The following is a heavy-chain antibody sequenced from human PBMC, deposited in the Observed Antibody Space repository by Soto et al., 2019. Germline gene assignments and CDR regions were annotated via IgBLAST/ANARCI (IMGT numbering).Heavy chain of an antibody. CDR2: IFYTGNT. V-gene: IGHV4-59*01. D-gene: IGHD3-10*01. Sequence: LSLTCNVSGGPISSYYWSWIRQSPGKGLEWIGQIFYTGNTNYNPSLKSRVTMSVDIPKKQFSLKLRSVTTADTAIYFCARNNVRGVSNSYNWMDPWGQGTLVTVSS. CDR3: ARNNVRGVSNSYNWMDP. J-gene: IGHJ5*02. CDR1: GGPISSYY.